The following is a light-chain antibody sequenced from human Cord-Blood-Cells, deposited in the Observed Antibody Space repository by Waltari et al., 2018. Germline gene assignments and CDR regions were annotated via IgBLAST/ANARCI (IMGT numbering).Light chain of an antibody. CDR3: CSYAGSYTYV. V-gene: IGLV2-11*01. CDR2: DVS. CDR1: SSVLGGSNY. J-gene: IGLJ1*01. Sequence: PRQSVTISCTGPSSVLGGSNYVSWYQQHPGKAPKLMIYDVSKRPSGVPDRFSGSKSGNTASLTISGLQAEDEADYYCCSYAGSYTYVFGTGTKVTVL.